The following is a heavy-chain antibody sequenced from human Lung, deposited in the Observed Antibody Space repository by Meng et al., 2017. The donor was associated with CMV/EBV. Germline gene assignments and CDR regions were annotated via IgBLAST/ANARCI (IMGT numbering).Heavy chain of an antibody. J-gene: IGHJ4*01. Sequence: SETLSLXCGVYGGSFSGYYWSWIRQPPGRGLEWIGEINHRGHSNYNPSLKSRVSLAIDTSKSQSSLKLTSVTVADTAVYYCARPPYYYDSSPHHRSDYFDYWXQGALVTVSS. D-gene: IGHD3-22*01. CDR3: ARPPYYYDSSPHHRSDYFDY. CDR2: INHRGHS. CDR1: GGSFSGYY. V-gene: IGHV4-34*01.